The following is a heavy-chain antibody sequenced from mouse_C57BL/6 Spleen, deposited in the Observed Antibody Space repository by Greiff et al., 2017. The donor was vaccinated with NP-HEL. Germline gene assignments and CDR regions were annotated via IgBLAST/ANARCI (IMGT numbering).Heavy chain of an antibody. Sequence: DVHLVESGGGLVQPGGSLSLSCAASGFTFTDYYMSWVRQPPGKALEWLGFIRNKANGYTTEYSASVKGRFTISRSTSQTFLYLQMIALRAEDSTTYYCARYDDGYHYARDYWGQGTSVTVSS. CDR2: IRNKANGYTT. J-gene: IGHJ4*01. CDR1: GFTFTDYY. CDR3: ARYDDGYHYARDY. V-gene: IGHV7-3*01. D-gene: IGHD2-3*01.